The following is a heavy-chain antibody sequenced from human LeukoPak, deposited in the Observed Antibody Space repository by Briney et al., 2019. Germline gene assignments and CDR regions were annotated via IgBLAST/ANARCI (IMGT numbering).Heavy chain of an antibody. CDR2: FYSGGST. Sequence: GGSLRLSCAASGFTDSSNYMSWVRQAPGKGLEWVSVFYSGGSTYYADSVKGRFTISRDNSKNTVYLQMNSLRAEDTAVYYCARGDGYNFWDYWGQGTLVTVSS. V-gene: IGHV3-53*01. J-gene: IGHJ4*02. CDR1: GFTDSSNY. CDR3: ARGDGYNFWDY. D-gene: IGHD5-24*01.